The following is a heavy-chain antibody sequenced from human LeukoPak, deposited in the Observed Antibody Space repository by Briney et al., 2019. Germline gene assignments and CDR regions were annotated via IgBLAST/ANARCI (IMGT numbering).Heavy chain of an antibody. Sequence: PGGSLRLSCAASGFTFNSYAMSWVRQAPGKGLEWVSTISGGDNNTYYADSVKGRSTISRDNSKNTVYLQMNSLRVEDTAVYYCAIDPNWGTHSWGQGVLVTVSS. J-gene: IGHJ4*02. CDR3: AIDPNWGTHS. CDR2: ISGGDNNT. D-gene: IGHD7-27*01. CDR1: GFTFNSYA. V-gene: IGHV3-23*01.